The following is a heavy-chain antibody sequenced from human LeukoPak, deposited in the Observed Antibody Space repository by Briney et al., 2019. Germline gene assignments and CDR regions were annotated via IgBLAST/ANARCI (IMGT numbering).Heavy chain of an antibody. CDR2: ISSSSSYI. D-gene: IGHD5-18*01. Sequence: GGSLRLSCAASGFTFSSYAMHWVRQAPGKGLEWVSSISSSSSYIYYADSVKGRFTISRDNAKNSLYLQMNSLRAEDTAVYYCARDGSPGIPPSNDYWGQGTLVTVSS. J-gene: IGHJ4*02. V-gene: IGHV3-21*01. CDR3: ARDGSPGIPPSNDY. CDR1: GFTFSSYA.